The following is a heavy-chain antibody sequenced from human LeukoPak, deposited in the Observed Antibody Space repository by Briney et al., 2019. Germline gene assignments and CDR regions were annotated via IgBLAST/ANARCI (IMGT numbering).Heavy chain of an antibody. CDR2: INHSGST. CDR3: ARGKRGYSSSWYDY. Sequence: SETLSLTCTVSGGSISSYYWSWIRQPPGKGLEWIGEINHSGSTNYNPSLKSRVTISVDTSKNQFSLKLSSATAADTAVYYCARGKRGYSSSWYDYWGQGTLVTVSS. D-gene: IGHD6-13*01. V-gene: IGHV4-34*01. J-gene: IGHJ4*02. CDR1: GGSISSYY.